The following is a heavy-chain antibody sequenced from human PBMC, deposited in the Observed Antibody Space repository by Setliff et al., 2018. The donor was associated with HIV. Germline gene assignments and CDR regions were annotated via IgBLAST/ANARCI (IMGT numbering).Heavy chain of an antibody. D-gene: IGHD5-18*01. CDR2: IGTGGDT. CDR1: GFAFSDYD. CDR3: AKGFRPVDTALVSGPTY. Sequence: PGGSLRLSCATSGFAFSDYDFHWVRQVTGEGLEWVSAIGTGGDTYYADSAKGRFIISRDNSQNTLYLQMNSLRADDTAIYYCAKGFRPVDTALVSGPTYWGQGIRVTVSS. J-gene: IGHJ4*02. V-gene: IGHV3-13*01.